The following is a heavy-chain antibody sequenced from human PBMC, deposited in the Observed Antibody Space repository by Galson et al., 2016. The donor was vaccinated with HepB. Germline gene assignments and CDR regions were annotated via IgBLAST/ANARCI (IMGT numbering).Heavy chain of an antibody. CDR3: ARDFNWGPDL. CDR1: GYRFTDSY. J-gene: IGHJ4*02. CDR2: ILPKSGVT. Sequence: SVKVSCKASGYRFTDSYLHWIRQAPGRGLEWMGWILPKSGVTHYAQSFQGRITLTADTAINTLYMQLDRLTSDDTAVYSCARDFNWGPDLWGQGTLVTVSS. V-gene: IGHV1-2*02. D-gene: IGHD7-27*01.